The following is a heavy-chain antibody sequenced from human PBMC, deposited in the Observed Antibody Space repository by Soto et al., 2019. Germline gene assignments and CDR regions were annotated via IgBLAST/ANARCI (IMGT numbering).Heavy chain of an antibody. J-gene: IGHJ3*01. V-gene: IGHV3-11*01. CDR3: ARDRFAAQFFGL. Sequence: GGSLRLSCAASGFSFSDYYMGWIRQAPGKGLEWISYISSSGSDIYYADSVKGRFTISRDNAKNSLYLQMSSLRAEDTALYYCARDRFAAQFFGLWGQGTMVTVSS. CDR2: ISSSGSDI. CDR1: GFSFSDYY. D-gene: IGHD6-25*01.